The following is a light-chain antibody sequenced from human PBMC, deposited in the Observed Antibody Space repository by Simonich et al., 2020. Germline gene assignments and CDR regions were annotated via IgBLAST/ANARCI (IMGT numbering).Light chain of an antibody. CDR3: QQYYSTPRT. J-gene: IGKJ1*01. CDR1: QSVLYSSKNKNY. Sequence: DIVMTQSPDSLAVSLGERATINCKSSQSVLYSSKNKNYLAWYQQKPGQPPKLRIYGASTRESGVPDRFRGSGSGTDFTLTISSLQAEDVAVYYCQQYYSTPRTFGQGTKVEIK. CDR2: GAS. V-gene: IGKV4-1*01.